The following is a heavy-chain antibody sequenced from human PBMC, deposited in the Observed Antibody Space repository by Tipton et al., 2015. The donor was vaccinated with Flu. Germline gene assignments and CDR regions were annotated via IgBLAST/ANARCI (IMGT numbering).Heavy chain of an antibody. J-gene: IGHJ3*02. Sequence: TLSLTCNVSGYSISTGDYWSWIRQPPGKGLEWIGYIYYSGSTNYNPSLKSRVTISVDTSKNQFSLKLSSVTAADTAVYYCARSRIIRLDAFGIWGQGTMVTVSS. V-gene: IGHV4-61*08. CDR2: IYYSGST. CDR1: GYSISTGDY. CDR3: ARSRIIRLDAFGI. D-gene: IGHD3-3*01.